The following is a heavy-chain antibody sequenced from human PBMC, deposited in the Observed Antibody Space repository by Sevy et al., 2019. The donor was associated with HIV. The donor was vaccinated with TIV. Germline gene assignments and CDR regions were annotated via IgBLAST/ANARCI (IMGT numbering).Heavy chain of an antibody. J-gene: IGHJ3*01. V-gene: IGHV3-30-3*01. D-gene: IGHD3-22*01. CDR2: ISYDGNTD. CDR3: VRGMTKIVVVISDDSFDV. CDR1: GFTFSRYD. Sequence: GGSLRLSCAASGFTFSRYDMHWVRQAPGRGLEWVAVISYDGNTDFYADSLRGRFTVSRDNSKNTVYVQMNSLGPEDTALYYCVRGMTKIVVVISDDSFDVWGQGTMVTVSS.